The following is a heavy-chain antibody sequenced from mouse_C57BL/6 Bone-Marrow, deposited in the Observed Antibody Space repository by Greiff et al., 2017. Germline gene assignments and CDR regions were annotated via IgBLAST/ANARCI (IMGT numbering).Heavy chain of an antibody. CDR1: GYTFTSYW. J-gene: IGHJ3*01. CDR3: ARQVFYSNFLAY. Sequence: QVQLQQPGAELVKPGASVKLSCKASGYTFTSYWMQWVKQRPGQGLEWIGEIDPSDSYTNYNQKFKGKATLTVDTSSSTAYMQLSSLTSEDSAVYYCARQVFYSNFLAYWGQGTLVTVSA. V-gene: IGHV1-50*01. CDR2: IDPSDSYT. D-gene: IGHD2-5*01.